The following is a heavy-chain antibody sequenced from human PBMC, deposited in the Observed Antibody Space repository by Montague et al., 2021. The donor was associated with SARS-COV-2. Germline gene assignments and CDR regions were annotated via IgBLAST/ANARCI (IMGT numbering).Heavy chain of an antibody. V-gene: IGHV4-34*01. Sequence: SETLSLTCAVYGGSFSGYYWGWVRQPPGKGLEWIGEINHSGSANYNPSLKSRVTISVDTSKNQFSLKMSSVTAADTAVYYCARTGHCSSTSCQGYCYYGMDIWGQGTTVTVS. CDR3: ARTGHCSSTSCQGYCYYGMDI. J-gene: IGHJ6*02. CDR2: INHSGSA. D-gene: IGHD2-2*01. CDR1: GGSFSGYY.